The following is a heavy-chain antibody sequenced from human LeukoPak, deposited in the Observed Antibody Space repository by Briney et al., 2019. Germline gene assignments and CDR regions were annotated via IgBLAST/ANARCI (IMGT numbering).Heavy chain of an antibody. V-gene: IGHV3-48*01. CDR1: GFTFNSYH. CDR3: ARTHERDLDY. Sequence: GGSLRLSCAASGFTFNSYHFNWVRQAPGKGLEWVSYISISSTIYYADSVKGRFTISRDDAKNSVYLQMNSLRAEDTAVYYCARTHERDLDYWGRGTLVTVSS. CDR2: ISISSTI. J-gene: IGHJ4*02.